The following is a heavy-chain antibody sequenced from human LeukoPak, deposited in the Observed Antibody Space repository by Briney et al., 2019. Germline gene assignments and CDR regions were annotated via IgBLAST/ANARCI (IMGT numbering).Heavy chain of an antibody. CDR3: ARANSWYYYYMDV. D-gene: IGHD6-13*01. CDR1: GYTFTSYD. CDR2: INTNTGNP. J-gene: IGHJ6*03. V-gene: IGHV7-4-1*02. Sequence: ASVKVSCKASGYTFTSYDINWVRQATGQGLEWMGWINTNTGNPTYAQGFTGRFVFSLDTSVSTAYLQISSLKAEDTAVYYCARANSWYYYYMDVWGKGTTVTVSS.